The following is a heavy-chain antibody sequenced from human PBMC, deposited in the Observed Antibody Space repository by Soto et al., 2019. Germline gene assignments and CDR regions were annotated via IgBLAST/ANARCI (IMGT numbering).Heavy chain of an antibody. Sequence: ASVKVSCKASGYTFTSYGISWVRQAPGQGLEWMGWISAYNGNTNYAQKLQGRVTMTTDTSTSTAYMELRSLRSDDTAVYYCAREQAGLRYFDWLLTVDYYYYSMDVWGQGTTVTVSS. V-gene: IGHV1-18*04. CDR3: AREQAGLRYFDWLLTVDYYYYSMDV. J-gene: IGHJ6*02. D-gene: IGHD3-9*01. CDR2: ISAYNGNT. CDR1: GYTFTSYG.